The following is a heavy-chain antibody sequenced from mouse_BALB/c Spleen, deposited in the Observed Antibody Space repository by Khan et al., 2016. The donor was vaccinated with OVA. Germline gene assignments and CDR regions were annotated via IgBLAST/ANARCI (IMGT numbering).Heavy chain of an antibody. Sequence: QVQLKQSGPELVRPGVSVKISCKGPDYTFTDYPMHWVQQSHVKSLEWIGAVSTYYGNTNYNQKFKGKAIMKVDKSYSTAYMELARLTSEHSASIYCASDDGYSLFAYWGQRTLVTVSP. CDR2: VSTYYGNT. D-gene: IGHD2-3*01. CDR3: ASDDGYSLFAY. V-gene: IGHV1S137*01. J-gene: IGHJ3*01. CDR1: DYTFTDYP.